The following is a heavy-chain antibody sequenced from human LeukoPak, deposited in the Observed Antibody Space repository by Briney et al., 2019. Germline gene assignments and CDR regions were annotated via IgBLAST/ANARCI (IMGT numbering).Heavy chain of an antibody. CDR1: GGTFSSYA. D-gene: IGHD1-26*01. V-gene: IGHV1-69*05. Sequence: PVKVSFKASGGTFSSYAISWVRQAPGQGLEWMGGIIPIFGTANYAQKFQGRVTITTDESTSTAYMELSSLRSEDTAVYYCARDGGSYSAPFDYWGQGTLVTVSS. CDR3: ARDGGSYSAPFDY. CDR2: IIPIFGTA. J-gene: IGHJ4*02.